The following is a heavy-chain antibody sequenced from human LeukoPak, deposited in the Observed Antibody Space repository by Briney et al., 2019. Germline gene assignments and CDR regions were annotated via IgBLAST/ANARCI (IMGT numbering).Heavy chain of an antibody. J-gene: IGHJ6*02. CDR2: IYYSGST. CDR3: ARGSKWLLGYYYYYGMDV. D-gene: IGHD3-22*01. Sequence: SETLSLTCTVSGGSISSYYWSWIRQPPGKGLEWIGYIYYSGSTNYNPSLKSRVTISVDTSKNQFSLKLSSVTAADTAVYYCARGSKWLLGYYYYYGMDVWGQGTTVTVSS. CDR1: GGSISSYY. V-gene: IGHV4-59*01.